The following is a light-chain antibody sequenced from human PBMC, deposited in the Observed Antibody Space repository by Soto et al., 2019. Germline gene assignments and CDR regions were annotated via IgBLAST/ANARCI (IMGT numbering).Light chain of an antibody. CDR1: LSVLHSSTNKNY. J-gene: IGKJ1*01. V-gene: IGKV4-1*01. CDR2: WAS. CDR3: QQYYSIPWT. Sequence: DIVMTQSPDSLAASLGERATINCKSSLSVLHSSTNKNYLAWYQQKPGQSPNLLIYWASAREYGVPDRFSGSGSGTDFTLTISSLQAEDVAVYYCQQYYSIPWTFGQGTKVEIK.